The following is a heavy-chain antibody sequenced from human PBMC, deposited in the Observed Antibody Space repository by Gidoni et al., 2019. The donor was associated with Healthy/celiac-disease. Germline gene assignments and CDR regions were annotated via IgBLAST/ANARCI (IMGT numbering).Heavy chain of an antibody. CDR1: GFTFSDYY. J-gene: IGHJ6*02. D-gene: IGHD5-12*01. V-gene: IGHV3-11*01. CDR3: ARDLFLSGYDFDYYYGMDV. CDR2: SSSSGSTI. Sequence: QVQLVESGGGLVKPGGSLRRCCAASGFTFSDYYVSWIRQAPRKGLEWVSYSSSSGSTIYYADSVKGRFTISRDNAKNSLYLQMNSLRAEDTAVYYCARDLFLSGYDFDYYYGMDVWGQGTTVTVSS.